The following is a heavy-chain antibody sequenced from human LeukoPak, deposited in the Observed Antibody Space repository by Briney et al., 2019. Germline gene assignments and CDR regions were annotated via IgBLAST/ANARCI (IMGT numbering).Heavy chain of an antibody. V-gene: IGHV3-23*01. D-gene: IGHD3-22*01. Sequence: GGSLRLSCTASGFTFTNYAMSWVRRAPGKGLEWVSAVSGSGGSTYYADSVKGRFTISKDTSKNTLYLQMNSLRAEDTAAYYCAKGTDGSGRPRGGFDYWGQGTLVTVSS. CDR2: VSGSGGST. CDR1: GFTFTNYA. CDR3: AKGTDGSGRPRGGFDY. J-gene: IGHJ4*02.